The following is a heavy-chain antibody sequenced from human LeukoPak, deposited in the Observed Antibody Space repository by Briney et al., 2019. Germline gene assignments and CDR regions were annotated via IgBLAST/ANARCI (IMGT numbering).Heavy chain of an antibody. Sequence: GGSLRLSCAVSGFTFDDYGMSWVRQAPGKGLEWVSHISNSGNYRNYADSVKGRFTISRDNAKNSLYLQMNSLRAEDTAVYFCARADSSSWFDYWGQGALVTVSS. J-gene: IGHJ4*02. CDR2: ISNSGNYR. V-gene: IGHV3-11*05. CDR1: GFTFDDYG. D-gene: IGHD6-13*01. CDR3: ARADSSSWFDY.